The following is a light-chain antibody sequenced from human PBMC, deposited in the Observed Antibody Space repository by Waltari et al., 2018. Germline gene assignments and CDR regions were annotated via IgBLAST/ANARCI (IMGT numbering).Light chain of an antibody. CDR3: QQANSFPIA. V-gene: IGKV1D-12*01. Sequence: DIQMTQSPSSVSASVGDRVTITCRASQDIRSWPAWYQQKPGKAPRLLIYAVSTLHTGVPSRFGGSGSGTDFTHTISSLQPADFATYYCQQANSFPIAFGQGTRLEI. CDR1: QDIRSW. CDR2: AVS. J-gene: IGKJ5*01.